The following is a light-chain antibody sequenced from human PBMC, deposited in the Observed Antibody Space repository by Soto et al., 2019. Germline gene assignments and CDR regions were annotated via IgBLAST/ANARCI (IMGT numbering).Light chain of an antibody. V-gene: IGKV3-20*01. CDR2: DAS. J-gene: IGKJ1*01. Sequence: EIVFTQSPASLSFSPGDRATLSCRASQSVSSYLVWYQQKPGQAPRLLIYDASNRATGIPARFSGSGSGTDFTLTVSRLEPEDFAVYYCQQYGSSPETFGQGTKVDTK. CDR3: QQYGSSPET. CDR1: QSVSSY.